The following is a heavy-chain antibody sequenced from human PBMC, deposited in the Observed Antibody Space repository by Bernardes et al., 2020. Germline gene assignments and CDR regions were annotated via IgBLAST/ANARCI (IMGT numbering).Heavy chain of an antibody. Sequence: SETLSLTCTVSGGSISTYYWTWIRQPPGKGLEWIGYVYYSGNTKYNPSLQSRVTILVDTSKNQFSLKLSSVTAADTAVYYCARESSSSAKPGFDYWGQGTLVTVSS. V-gene: IGHV4-59*01. CDR3: ARESSSSAKPGFDY. CDR1: GGSISTYY. J-gene: IGHJ4*02. D-gene: IGHD6-13*01. CDR2: VYYSGNT.